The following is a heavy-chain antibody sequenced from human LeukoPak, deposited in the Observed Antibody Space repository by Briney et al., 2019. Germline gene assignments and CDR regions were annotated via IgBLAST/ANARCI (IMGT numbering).Heavy chain of an antibody. D-gene: IGHD2-2*01. CDR1: GYTFTSYD. J-gene: IGHJ5*02. Sequence: ASVKVSCKASGYTFTSYDINWVRQATGQGLEWMGWMNPNSGNTGYAQKFQGRVTMTRNTSISTAYMELSSLRSDDTAVDYCARDREDIVVVPAAMYWLDPWGQGTLVTVSS. CDR2: MNPNSGNT. V-gene: IGHV1-8*01. CDR3: ARDREDIVVVPAAMYWLDP.